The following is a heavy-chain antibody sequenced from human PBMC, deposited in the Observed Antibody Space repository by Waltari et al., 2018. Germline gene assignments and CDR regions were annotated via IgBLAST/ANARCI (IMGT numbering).Heavy chain of an antibody. CDR1: GYSFTSYW. D-gene: IGHD3-22*01. J-gene: IGHJ6*03. CDR2: IYPGDSDT. CDR3: ARLRVDSSGSYYYYYYMDV. V-gene: IGHV5-51*03. Sequence: EVQLVQSGAEVKKPGESLKISCKGSGYSFTSYWIGWVRQLPGKGLEWMGIIYPGDSDTRYSPSFQGQVTISADKSISTAYLQWSSLKASDTAMYYCARLRVDSSGSYYYYYYMDVWGKGTTVTVSS.